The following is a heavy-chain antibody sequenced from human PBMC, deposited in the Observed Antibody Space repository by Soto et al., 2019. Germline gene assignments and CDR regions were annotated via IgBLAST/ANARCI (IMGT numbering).Heavy chain of an antibody. CDR1: GFTFRSFT. V-gene: IGHV3-21*01. CDR2: ISSSSDYM. CDR3: VKDESINWYSGHFRH. Sequence: GGSLRLSCAASGFTFRSFTMNWVRQAPGKGLEWVSTISSSSDYMYYADSVKGRFTVSRDNAKNSLYLQMDSLRAEDTAVYYCVKDESINWYSGHFRHWGQGTLVTVSS. D-gene: IGHD6-13*01. J-gene: IGHJ1*01.